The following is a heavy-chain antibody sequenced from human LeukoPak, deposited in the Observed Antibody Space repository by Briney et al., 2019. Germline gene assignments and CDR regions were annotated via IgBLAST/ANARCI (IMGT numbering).Heavy chain of an antibody. J-gene: IGHJ5*02. CDR2: IYYSGST. CDR1: GGSITGYY. Sequence: SGTLSLTCTVSGGSITGYYWSWIRQPPGKGLEWIGYIYYSGSTNYNPSLKSRVTISVDTSKNQFSLKLSSVTAADTAVYYCARAPSITNWFDPWGQGTLVTVSS. CDR3: ARAPSITNWFDP. D-gene: IGHD3-3*02. V-gene: IGHV4-59*01.